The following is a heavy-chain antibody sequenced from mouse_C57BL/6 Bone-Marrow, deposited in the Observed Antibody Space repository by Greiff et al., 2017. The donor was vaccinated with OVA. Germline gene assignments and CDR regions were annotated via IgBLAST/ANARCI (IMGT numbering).Heavy chain of an antibody. CDR2: IFPGSGST. Sequence: QVQLQQSGPELVKPGASVKISCKASGYTFTDYYINWVKQRPGQGLEWIGWIFPGSGSTYYTEKFKGKATLTVDKSSSTAYMLLSSLTSEDSAVYVCALYYGSSYAMDYWGQGTSVTVSS. CDR1: GYTFTDYY. D-gene: IGHD1-1*01. J-gene: IGHJ4*01. V-gene: IGHV1-75*01. CDR3: ALYYGSSYAMDY.